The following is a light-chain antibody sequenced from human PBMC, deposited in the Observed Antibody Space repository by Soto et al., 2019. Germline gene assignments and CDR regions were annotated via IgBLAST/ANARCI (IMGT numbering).Light chain of an antibody. CDR3: EQGTLWPWT. J-gene: IGKJ1*01. CDR2: KIS. CDR1: LSLVDSGGNTY. V-gene: IGKV2-30*01. Sequence: DFVMTQSPLSLPVTLGQPASISCTSSLSLVDSGGNTYFNWYQQRPGQPPRRLIYKISNRESGVPDRFSASGAGTDFTLRISRVEAEDLGVYYCEQGTLWPWTFGQGTKVEIQ.